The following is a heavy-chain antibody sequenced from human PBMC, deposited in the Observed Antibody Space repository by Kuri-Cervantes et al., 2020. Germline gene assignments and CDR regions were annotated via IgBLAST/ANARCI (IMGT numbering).Heavy chain of an antibody. Sequence: GGSLRLSCAASGFTFSSYSMNWVRQAPGKGLEWVSSISSSSYIYYADSVKGRFTISRDNTKNSLYLQMNSLRAEDTAVYYCARVLSSRGFDYWGQGTLVTVSS. D-gene: IGHD6-13*01. V-gene: IGHV3-21*01. CDR2: ISSSSYI. CDR1: GFTFSSYS. J-gene: IGHJ4*02. CDR3: ARVLSSRGFDY.